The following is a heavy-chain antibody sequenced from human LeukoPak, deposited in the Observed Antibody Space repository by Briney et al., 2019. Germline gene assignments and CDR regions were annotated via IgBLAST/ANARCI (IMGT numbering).Heavy chain of an antibody. V-gene: IGHV3-74*01. D-gene: IGHD6-6*01. CDR1: GVTFRSHW. Sequence: PGGSLRLSCAASGVTFRSHWMHWVRHAPRKALVWVARINSDGRSISYADSVKGRFTTSRDNAKNTLYLQMNSLRADDTAVYYCGRDTSIAARLSWFDPWGEGALVTVSS. J-gene: IGHJ5*02. CDR3: GRDTSIAARLSWFDP. CDR2: INSDGRSI.